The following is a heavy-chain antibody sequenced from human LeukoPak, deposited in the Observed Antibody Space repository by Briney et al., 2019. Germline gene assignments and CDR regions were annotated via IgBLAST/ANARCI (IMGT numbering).Heavy chain of an antibody. CDR3: ARGGGYSGYGAYYFDY. D-gene: IGHD5-12*01. Sequence: PEGSLRLSCAGSGFTFSSYAMSWVRQAPGKGLEWVSSISSSSSYIYYADSVKGRFTISRDNAKNSLYLQMNSLRAEDTAVYYCARGGGYSGYGAYYFDYWGQGTLVTVSS. J-gene: IGHJ4*02. CDR1: GFTFSSYA. CDR2: ISSSSSYI. V-gene: IGHV3-21*01.